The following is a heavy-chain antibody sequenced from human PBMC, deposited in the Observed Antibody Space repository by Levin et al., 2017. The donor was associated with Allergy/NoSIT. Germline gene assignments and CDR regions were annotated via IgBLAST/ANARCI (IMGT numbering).Heavy chain of an antibody. Sequence: GGSLRLSCAASGFTFSSYSMNWVRQAPGKGLEWVSYISSSSSTIYYADSVKGRFTISRDNAKNSLYLQMNSLRDEDTAVYYCARLGGSGSYYAYYFDYWGQGTLVTVSS. D-gene: IGHD3-10*01. CDR3: ARLGGSGSYYAYYFDY. V-gene: IGHV3-48*02. J-gene: IGHJ4*02. CDR1: GFTFSSYS. CDR2: ISSSSSTI.